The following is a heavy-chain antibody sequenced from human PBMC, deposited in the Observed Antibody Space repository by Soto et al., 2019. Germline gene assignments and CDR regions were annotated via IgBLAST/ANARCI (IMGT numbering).Heavy chain of an antibody. CDR3: ARDSYYYDSSGYYGAFDI. J-gene: IGHJ3*02. V-gene: IGHV3-30-3*01. CDR2: ISYDGSNK. CDR1: GFTFSSYA. D-gene: IGHD3-22*01. Sequence: LRLSCAASGFTFSSYAMHWVRQAPGKGLEWVAVISYDGSNKYYADSVKGRFTISRDNSKNTLYLQMNSLRAEDTAVYYCARDSYYYDSSGYYGAFDIWGQGTMVTVSS.